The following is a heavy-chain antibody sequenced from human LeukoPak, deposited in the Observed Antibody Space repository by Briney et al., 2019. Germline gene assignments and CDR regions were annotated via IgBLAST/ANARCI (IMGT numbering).Heavy chain of an antibody. CDR2: ISAYNGNT. Sequence: ASVKVSCKASGYTFTSYGISWVRQAPGQGLEWMGWISAYNGNTNYAQKLQGRVTMTTDTSTSTVYMELRSLRSDDTAVYYCARDPSGSYYDYWGQGTLVTVSS. V-gene: IGHV1-18*01. D-gene: IGHD1-26*01. CDR1: GYTFTSYG. J-gene: IGHJ4*02. CDR3: ARDPSGSYYDY.